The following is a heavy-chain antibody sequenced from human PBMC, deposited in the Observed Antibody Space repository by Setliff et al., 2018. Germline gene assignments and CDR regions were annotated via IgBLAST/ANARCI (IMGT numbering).Heavy chain of an antibody. D-gene: IGHD1-26*01. CDR2: INWNGGST. CDR3: ARALYSGSYSY. CDR1: GFTFSRYW. J-gene: IGHJ4*02. V-gene: IGHV3-20*04. Sequence: GGSLRLSCAASGFTFSRYWMHWVRQAPGKGLEWVSGINWNGGSTGYADSVKGRFTVSRDNAKNSLYLQMNSLRAEDTALYYCARALYSGSYSYWGQGTLVTVSS.